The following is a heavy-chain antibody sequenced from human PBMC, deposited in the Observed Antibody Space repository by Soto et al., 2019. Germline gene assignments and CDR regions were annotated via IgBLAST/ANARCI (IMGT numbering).Heavy chain of an antibody. V-gene: IGHV3-15*07. CDR2: IKSKTAGGTT. D-gene: IGHD3-22*01. CDR1: GFTFSNAW. J-gene: IGHJ4*01. CDR3: TTDSYSTMIALGFDY. Sequence: GGSLRLSCAASGFTFSNAWINRLRQAPGKGLGWVGRIKSKTAGGTTDFAAPVKGRFAISRDDSKNMVYLQMNSLKTEDTALYYCTTDSYSTMIALGFDYWGDGTLVTVSS.